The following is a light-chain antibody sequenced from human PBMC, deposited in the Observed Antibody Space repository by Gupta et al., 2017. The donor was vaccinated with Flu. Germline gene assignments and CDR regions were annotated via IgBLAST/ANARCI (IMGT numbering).Light chain of an antibody. J-gene: IGLJ2*01. V-gene: IGLV2-8*01. CDR3: SSHTVSITVV. Sequence: QSALTHPPTASGSPGQSITISCTGTSSDVGAYKYVSWHQQHAGKAPKLIIYEVTKRPSGVPDRFSGSKSGNTASLTISGLQAEDEGDYYCSSHTVSITVVFGTGTTVTVL. CDR2: EVT. CDR1: SSDVGAYKY.